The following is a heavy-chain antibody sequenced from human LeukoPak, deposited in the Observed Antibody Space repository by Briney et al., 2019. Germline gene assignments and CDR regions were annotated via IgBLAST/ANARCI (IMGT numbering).Heavy chain of an antibody. Sequence: ASVKVSCKASGYNFNCYYIHWVRQAPGQGPEWMGWMNPYSGGTKYAQKFQGRVTMTRDTAITTVYLELRRLTSADTAVYYCARNYHGSGTDLPPEYYSGMDIWGQGTTVIVSS. J-gene: IGHJ6*02. V-gene: IGHV1-2*02. CDR2: MNPYSGGT. CDR1: GYNFNCYY. D-gene: IGHD3-10*01. CDR3: ARNYHGSGTDLPPEYYSGMDI.